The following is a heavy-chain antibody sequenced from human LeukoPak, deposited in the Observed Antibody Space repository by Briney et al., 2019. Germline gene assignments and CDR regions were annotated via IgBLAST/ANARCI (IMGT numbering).Heavy chain of an antibody. D-gene: IGHD5-12*01. CDR3: ARDSSPTNDGFDI. CDR1: GYTFTGYY. J-gene: IGHJ3*02. V-gene: IGHV1-2*02. Sequence: ASVKVSRKASGYTFTGYYMHWVRQAPGQGLEWMGWINPNSGGTNYAQKFQGRVTMTRDTSISTAYMELSRLRSDDTAVYYCARDSSPTNDGFDIWGQGTMVTVSS. CDR2: INPNSGGT.